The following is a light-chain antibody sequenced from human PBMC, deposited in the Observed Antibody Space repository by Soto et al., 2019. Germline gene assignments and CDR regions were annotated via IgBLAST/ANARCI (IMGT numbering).Light chain of an antibody. CDR2: AAS. Sequence: DIQMTQSPSSLSASVGDRVTITCRASQTISTYLNWYQQNPGKAPKLLIYAASNLQSGVTSRFSGSGSGTDFTLTINSLQPEDFATYYCQHSFNIPYTFGQGTKLEIK. J-gene: IGKJ2*01. V-gene: IGKV1-39*01. CDR1: QTISTY. CDR3: QHSFNIPYT.